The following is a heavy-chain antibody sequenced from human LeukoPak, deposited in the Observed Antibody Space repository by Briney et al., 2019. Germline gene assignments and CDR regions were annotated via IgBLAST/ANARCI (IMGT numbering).Heavy chain of an antibody. Sequence: GGSLRLSCAASGFTVSSNYMSWVRQAPGKGLEWVSVIYSGGSTYYADSVKGRFTISRDNSKNTLYLQMNSLRAEDTAVYYCARTGANTAPLGAFDIWGQGTMVTVSS. CDR3: ARTGANTAPLGAFDI. CDR1: GFTVSSNY. V-gene: IGHV3-53*01. D-gene: IGHD5-18*01. CDR2: IYSGGST. J-gene: IGHJ3*02.